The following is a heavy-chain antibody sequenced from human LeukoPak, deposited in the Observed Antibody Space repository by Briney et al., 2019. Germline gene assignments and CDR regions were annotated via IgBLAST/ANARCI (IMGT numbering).Heavy chain of an antibody. CDR1: GFTFSSYV. D-gene: IGHD1-1*01. CDR2: ISGSGDST. V-gene: IGHV3-23*01. J-gene: IGHJ4*02. Sequence: SGGSLRLSCAASGFTFSSYVMSWVRQAPGKGLEWVSSISGSGDSTYYADSVKGRFTISRDNSKKTLYLQMNSLRAEDTAVYYCARAEPRHILFYFDNWGQGTLVTVSS. CDR3: ARAEPRHILFYFDN.